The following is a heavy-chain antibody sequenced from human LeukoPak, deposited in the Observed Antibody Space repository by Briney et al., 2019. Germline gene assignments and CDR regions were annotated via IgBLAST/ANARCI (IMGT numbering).Heavy chain of an antibody. CDR1: GGTFSSYA. J-gene: IGHJ4*02. V-gene: IGHV1-69*01. CDR2: IIPIFGTA. Sequence: GSSVEVSCKASGGTFSSYAISWVRQAPGQGLEWMGGIIPIFGTANYAQKFQGRVTITADESTSTAYMELSSLRSEDTAVYYCARDSYYYDSSGSHSDYWGQGTLATVSS. CDR3: ARDSYYYDSSGSHSDY. D-gene: IGHD3-22*01.